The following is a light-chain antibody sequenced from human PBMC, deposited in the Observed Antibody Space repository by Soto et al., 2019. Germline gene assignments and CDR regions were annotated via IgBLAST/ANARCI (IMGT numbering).Light chain of an antibody. CDR1: RTSNTY. CDR2: GAS. J-gene: IGKJ4*01. V-gene: IGKV1-39*01. CDR3: QQTYSDIS. Sequence: DVRMTPSPSSLSASVGDTITITCRARRTSNTYLNWFQQKPGEPPRLLIYGASTLHDGVPSRVSGSVSGEDFTLTIRGLQPEDFASYHGQQTYSDISFGGGTKV.